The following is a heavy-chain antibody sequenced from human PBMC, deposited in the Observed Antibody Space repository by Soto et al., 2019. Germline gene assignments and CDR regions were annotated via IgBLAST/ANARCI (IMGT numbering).Heavy chain of an antibody. CDR3: ARGRTLAFFLRVLSGAFDI. D-gene: IGHD3-3*01. CDR2: INHSRST. Sequence: QVQLQQWGAGLLKPSESLSLTCAVYGGSFSGYHWSWIRQPPGKGLEWIVEINHSRSTNYNPSLKSRVTISVDTSKNQFSLKLSSVTAADTAVYYCARGRTLAFFLRVLSGAFDIWDQGTMVTVSS. J-gene: IGHJ3*02. CDR1: GGSFSGYH. V-gene: IGHV4-34*01.